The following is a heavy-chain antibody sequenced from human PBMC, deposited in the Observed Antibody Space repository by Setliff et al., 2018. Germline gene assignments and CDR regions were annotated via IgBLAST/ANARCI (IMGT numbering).Heavy chain of an antibody. J-gene: IGHJ1*01. Sequence: ASVKVSCKASGYTFTGYYMHWVRQAPGQGLEWMGWINPNTGGTNYAQKFQGRVTMTRDTSISTAYMELSRLRSDDTAVYYCARGTSSSSWPEYFQHWGQGTLVTVPQ. CDR3: ARGTSSSSWPEYFQH. CDR1: GYTFTGYY. CDR2: INPNTGGT. D-gene: IGHD6-13*01. V-gene: IGHV1-2*02.